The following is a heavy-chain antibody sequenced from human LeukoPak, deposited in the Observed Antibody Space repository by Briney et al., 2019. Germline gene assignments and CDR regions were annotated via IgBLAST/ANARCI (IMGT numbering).Heavy chain of an antibody. CDR2: INRDGGIT. V-gene: IGHV3-74*01. J-gene: IGHJ4*02. CDR1: GFTFRTSW. Sequence: GGSLRLSCAASGFTFRTSWMHWVRQAPGKGLVWVSYINRDGGITNYADSVKGRFTISRDNVKNTLFLQMNSLRADDTAVYYCATDGSYSTDCRGQGTLVTVSS. D-gene: IGHD2-15*01. CDR3: ATDGSYSTDC.